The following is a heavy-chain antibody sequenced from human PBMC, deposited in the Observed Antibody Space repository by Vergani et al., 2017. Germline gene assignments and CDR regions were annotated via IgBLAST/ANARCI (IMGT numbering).Heavy chain of an antibody. Sequence: EVQLVESGGGIVKPGGSLRLSCVASGFSFRNAWMNWVRRTPGKGLECVGRIKSTFDRGTTDYAAAVKGRFTISRDDSNNTLFLQMHGLKTEDIGVYYCTTDPRYCGDGSCYWLRDHHYYGMDVWGQGTTVTVSS. V-gene: IGHV3-15*07. CDR1: GFSFRNAW. CDR2: IKSTFDRGTT. J-gene: IGHJ6*02. D-gene: IGHD2-21*01. CDR3: TTDPRYCGDGSCYWLRDHHYYGMDV.